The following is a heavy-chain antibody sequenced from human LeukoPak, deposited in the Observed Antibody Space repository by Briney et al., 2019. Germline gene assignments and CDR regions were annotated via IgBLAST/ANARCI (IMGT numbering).Heavy chain of an antibody. CDR3: ARGGDTAMVYFDY. CDR1: GYSISSGYY. Sequence: SETLSLTCTVSGYSISSGYYWGWIRQPPGKGLEWIGSIYHSGSTYYNPSLKSRVTISVDTSKNQFSLKLSSVTAADTAVYYCARGGDTAMVYFDYWGQGTLVTVSS. J-gene: IGHJ4*02. D-gene: IGHD5-18*01. V-gene: IGHV4-38-2*02. CDR2: IYHSGST.